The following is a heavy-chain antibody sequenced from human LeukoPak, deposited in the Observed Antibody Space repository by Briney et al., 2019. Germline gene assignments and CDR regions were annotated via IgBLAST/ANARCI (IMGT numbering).Heavy chain of an antibody. CDR3: TRWRYGGGWSPGQLLAFDI. Sequence: SETLSLTCAVYGGSFSGYYWSWIRQPPGKGLEWIGEVNHGGGTNYHPSLKSRVTISIDTSKNQFSLKLTSVTAADTAVYYCTRWRYGGGWSPGQLLAFDIWGQGTMVAVSS. CDR2: VNHGGGT. V-gene: IGHV4-34*01. J-gene: IGHJ3*02. CDR1: GGSFSGYY. D-gene: IGHD6-19*01.